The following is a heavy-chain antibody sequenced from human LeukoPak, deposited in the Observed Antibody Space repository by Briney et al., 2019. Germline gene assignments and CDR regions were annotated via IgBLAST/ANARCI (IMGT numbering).Heavy chain of an antibody. CDR1: GGTFSSYA. CDR2: ISAYNGNT. V-gene: IGHV1-18*01. Sequence: ASVKVSCKASGGTFSSYAISWVRQAPGQGLEWMGWISAYNGNTNYAQKLQGRVTMTTDTSTSTAYMELRSLRSDDTAVYYCASNLYYYDSSGYYYYYGMDVWGQGTTVTVSS. CDR3: ASNLYYYDSSGYYYYYGMDV. D-gene: IGHD3-22*01. J-gene: IGHJ6*02.